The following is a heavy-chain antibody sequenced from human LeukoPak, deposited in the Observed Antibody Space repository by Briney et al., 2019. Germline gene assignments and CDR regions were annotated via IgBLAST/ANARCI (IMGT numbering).Heavy chain of an antibody. CDR2: ISSSGNPI. CDR1: GFTFSDYS. Sequence: GGSLRLSCAASGFTFSDYSMNWVRHAPGKGRGWVSYISSSGNPIHYAGSAKGRFTISRDDAKNSLELQMNSLRVDDTAVYYCARRGFAFDGFDIWGQGTMVTVSS. D-gene: IGHD3-10*01. J-gene: IGHJ3*02. V-gene: IGHV3-48*01. CDR3: ARRGFAFDGFDI.